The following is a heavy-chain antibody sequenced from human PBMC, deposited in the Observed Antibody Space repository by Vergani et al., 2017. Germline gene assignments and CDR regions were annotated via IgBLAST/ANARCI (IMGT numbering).Heavy chain of an antibody. CDR1: GFTFSSYS. Sequence: EVQLVESGGGLVQPGGSLRLSCAASGFTFSSYSMNWVRQAPGKGLEWVSAISGSGGSTYYADSVKGRFTISRDNSKNTLYLQMNSLRAEDTAVYYCAKNDDILTGYSHFDYWGQGTLVTVSS. CDR2: ISGSGGST. CDR3: AKNDDILTGYSHFDY. D-gene: IGHD3-9*01. V-gene: IGHV3-23*04. J-gene: IGHJ4*02.